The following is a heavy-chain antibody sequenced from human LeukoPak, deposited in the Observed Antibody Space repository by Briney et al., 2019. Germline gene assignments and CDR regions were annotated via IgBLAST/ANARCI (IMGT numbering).Heavy chain of an antibody. D-gene: IGHD3-3*01. J-gene: IGHJ4*02. V-gene: IGHV3-48*04. CDR1: GFTFSSYA. CDR3: ARVRVVSPRTYYDFWSGYTLNAYYFDY. Sequence: GGSLRLSCAASGFTFSSYAMSWVRQAPGKGLEWVSYISSSGSTIYYADSVKGRFTISRDNAKNSLYLQMNSLRAEDTAVYYCARVRVVSPRTYYDFWSGYTLNAYYFDYWGQGTLVTVSS. CDR2: ISSSGSTI.